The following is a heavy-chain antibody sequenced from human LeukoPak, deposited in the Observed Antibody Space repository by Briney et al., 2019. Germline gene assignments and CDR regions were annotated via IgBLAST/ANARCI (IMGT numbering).Heavy chain of an antibody. Sequence: ASVKVACKASGYTFTGYYMHWVRQAPGQGLEWMGIINPSGGSTTYSQIFQGRVAITRDTSTSTVYMEQSSLRSEDTAMYYCARDRQVGTADYFDYWGQGTLVTVSS. CDR1: GYTFTGYY. CDR3: ARDRQVGTADYFDY. V-gene: IGHV1-46*01. D-gene: IGHD1-26*01. CDR2: INPSGGST. J-gene: IGHJ4*02.